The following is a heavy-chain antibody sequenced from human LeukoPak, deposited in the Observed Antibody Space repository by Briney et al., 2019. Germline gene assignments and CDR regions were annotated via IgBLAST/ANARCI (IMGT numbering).Heavy chain of an antibody. J-gene: IGHJ4*02. CDR3: ARDYSDLNY. V-gene: IGHV4-39*01. CDR2: IYYSGST. D-gene: IGHD4-17*01. Sequence: PSETLSLTCTVSGGSISSSSYYWGWVRQPPGKGPEWIGSIYYSGSTYYNPSLKSRVTISVDTSKNQFSLKLSSVTAADTAVYYCARDYSDLNYWGQGTLVTVSS. CDR1: GGSISSSSYY.